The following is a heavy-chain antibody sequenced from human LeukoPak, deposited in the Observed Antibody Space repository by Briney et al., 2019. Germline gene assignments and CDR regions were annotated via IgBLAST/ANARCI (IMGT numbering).Heavy chain of an antibody. CDR3: AEMVTVYYFRH. D-gene: IGHD5-18*01. CDR2: IIPIFFTP. Sequence: GASVKVSCKASGGTFSRYAITWLRQAPGQGLEWMGGIIPIFFTPNYAQKFQDRVTIAADESTNTTYMELTSLTFDDTAVYYCAEMVTVYYFRHWGQGTLVTVSS. V-gene: IGHV1-69*13. CDR1: GGTFSRYA. J-gene: IGHJ4*02.